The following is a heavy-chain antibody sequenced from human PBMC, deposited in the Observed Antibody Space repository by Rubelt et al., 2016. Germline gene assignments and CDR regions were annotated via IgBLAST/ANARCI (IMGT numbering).Heavy chain of an antibody. Sequence: QVQLVESGGGVVQPGRSLRLSCEASGFTFSSYAMHWVRQVPGKGLEWVAVIWYDGSNKYFTDSVMGRFTISRDNSKNTLYLQMKSLRAEDTALYYCARDYSSSSLDYWGQGTLVTVSS. CDR1: GFTFSSYA. D-gene: IGHD6-6*01. CDR3: ARDYSSSSLDY. V-gene: IGHV3-33*01. CDR2: IWYDGSNK. J-gene: IGHJ4*02.